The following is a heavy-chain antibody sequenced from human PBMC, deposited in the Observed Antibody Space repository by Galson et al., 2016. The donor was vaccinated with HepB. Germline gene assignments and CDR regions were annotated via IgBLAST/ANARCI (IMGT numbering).Heavy chain of an antibody. CDR1: GIRFSNYA. CDR3: AKSLRVLRPLND. Sequence: SLRLSCAASGIRFSNYAMSWVRQAPGKGLEGVSVISGTGGSTYYADSVKGRFTISRDNAKRSLYLQMNSLRTEDTALYFCAKSLRVLRPLNDWGQGSQVIVSA. J-gene: IGHJ4*02. CDR2: ISGTGGST. D-gene: IGHD3-3*01. V-gene: IGHV3-23*01.